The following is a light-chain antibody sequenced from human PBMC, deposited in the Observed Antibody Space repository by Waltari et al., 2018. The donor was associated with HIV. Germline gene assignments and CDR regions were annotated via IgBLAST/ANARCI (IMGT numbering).Light chain of an antibody. V-gene: IGLV2-23*02. J-gene: IGLJ2*01. Sequence: QSALTQPASVSGSPGQSITISCTGTSSHVGSYHLVSWYQQHPGKAPKLMIYEVRKRPSGVSNRFSGSKAGNTASLTISGLQAEDEAYYYCCSYAGSSTLVFGGGTKLTV. CDR1: SSHVGSYHL. CDR3: CSYAGSSTLV. CDR2: EVR.